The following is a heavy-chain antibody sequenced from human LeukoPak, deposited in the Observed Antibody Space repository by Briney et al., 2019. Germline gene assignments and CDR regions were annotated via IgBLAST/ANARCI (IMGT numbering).Heavy chain of an antibody. J-gene: IGHJ4*02. CDR3: ARGGSFRWCDY. CDR1: GFPFSSYW. CDR2: INSDGSSI. V-gene: IGHV3-74*01. D-gene: IGHD2-8*01. Sequence: GGSLRLSCAASGFPFSSYWMHWVRQAPGKGLVWVSRINSDGSSIRYADSVKGRFTISRDNAKNTLYLQMNSLRAEDTAVYYCARGGSFRWCDYWGQGTLVTVSS.